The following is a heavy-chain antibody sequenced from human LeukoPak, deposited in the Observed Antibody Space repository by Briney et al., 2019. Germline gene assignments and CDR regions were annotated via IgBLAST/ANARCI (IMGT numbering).Heavy chain of an antibody. Sequence: GRSLRLSCAASGFTFRSYAMHWVRQAPGKGREWVAVISYVGSKKYYADSVKGRFTISRDNSKNTPYLQMNSLRAEDTAVYYCAREYPYDFWSGFLPGMDVWGQGTTVTVSS. D-gene: IGHD3-3*01. CDR1: GFTFRSYA. V-gene: IGHV3-30-3*01. CDR2: ISYVGSKK. CDR3: AREYPYDFWSGFLPGMDV. J-gene: IGHJ6*02.